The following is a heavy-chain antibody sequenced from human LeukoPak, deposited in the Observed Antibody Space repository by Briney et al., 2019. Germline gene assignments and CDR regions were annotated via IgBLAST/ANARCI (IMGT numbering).Heavy chain of an antibody. CDR2: IIPIFGTA. CDR3: ARDGLSYFGDQDYYYYMDV. CDR1: GGTFSSYA. J-gene: IGHJ6*03. V-gene: IGHV1-69*05. D-gene: IGHD3-10*01. Sequence: GASVKVSCKASGGTFSSYAISWVRQAPGQGLEWMGGIIPIFGTANYAQKFQGRVTFTTDESTSTAYMELSSLRSEDTAVYYCARDGLSYFGDQDYYYYMDVWGKGTTVTVSS.